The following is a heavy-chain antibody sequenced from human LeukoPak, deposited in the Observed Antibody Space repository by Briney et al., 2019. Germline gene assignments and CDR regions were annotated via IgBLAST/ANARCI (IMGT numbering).Heavy chain of an antibody. V-gene: IGHV4-59*01. J-gene: IGHJ5*02. CDR3: ARVVRGVVTSNWFDP. Sequence: NTTETLSLTCTVSGDSLNTYYWTWIRQTPGKELEWIGFVASSGTSNYNPSLKSRVSISIDTSKNQFSLALTSVTPADTAVYYCARVVRGVVTSNWFDPWGQGTLVSDSS. CDR2: VASSGTS. CDR1: GDSLNTYY. D-gene: IGHD2-21*02.